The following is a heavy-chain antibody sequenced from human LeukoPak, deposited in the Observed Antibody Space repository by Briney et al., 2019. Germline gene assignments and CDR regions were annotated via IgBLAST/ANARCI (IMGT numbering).Heavy chain of an antibody. CDR1: GYTFTGYY. Sequence: AASVKVSCKASGYTFTGYYMHWVRQAPGQGLEWMGWINPNSGGTNYAQKFQGRVTMTRDTSISTAYMELSRLRSDDTAVYYCARVPAMGDWFDPWGQGTLVTVSS. J-gene: IGHJ5*02. CDR2: INPNSGGT. V-gene: IGHV1-2*02. D-gene: IGHD3-16*01. CDR3: ARVPAMGDWFDP.